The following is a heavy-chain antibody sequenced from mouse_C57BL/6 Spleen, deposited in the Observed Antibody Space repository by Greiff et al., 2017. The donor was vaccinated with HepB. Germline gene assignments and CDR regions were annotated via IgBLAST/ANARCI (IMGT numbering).Heavy chain of an antibody. CDR1: GYSITSGYY. J-gene: IGHJ1*03. D-gene: IGHD1-1*01. Sequence: EVQLVESGPGLVKPSQSLSLTCSVTGYSITSGYYWNWIRQFPGNKLEWMGYISYDGSNNYNPSLKNRISITRDTSKNQFFLKLNSVTTEDTATYYCARDPFTTVVATGYFDVWGTGTTVTVSS. V-gene: IGHV3-6*01. CDR3: ARDPFTTVVATGYFDV. CDR2: ISYDGSN.